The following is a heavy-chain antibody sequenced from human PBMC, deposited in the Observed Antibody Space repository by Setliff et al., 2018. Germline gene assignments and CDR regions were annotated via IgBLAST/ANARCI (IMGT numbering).Heavy chain of an antibody. CDR2: ISGSGGST. Sequence: LKISCAASGFTFTSYAMRWVRRAPGKGLEWVSSISGSGGSTYYADSVKGRFTISRDNSNNALYLQMNSLRAVDTAIYYCAKGGYSGSHYFDYWGQGTLVTVSS. V-gene: IGHV3-23*01. J-gene: IGHJ4*02. D-gene: IGHD1-26*01. CDR1: GFTFTSYA. CDR3: AKGGYSGSHYFDY.